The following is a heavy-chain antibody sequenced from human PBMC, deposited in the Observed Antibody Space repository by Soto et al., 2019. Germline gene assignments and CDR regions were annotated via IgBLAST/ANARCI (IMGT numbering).Heavy chain of an antibody. J-gene: IGHJ3*02. V-gene: IGHV6-1*01. CDR1: VDSVSSNSAT. CDR2: TYYRSKWYN. Sequence: SQTLSLTCAISVDSVSSNSATWDLISQSPSRGLQWLGRTYYRSKWYNDYAASVKSRMTIKPDTSENQFSLQLNSVTPDDTAVYYCGVSNRHNAIDIWGQGTMVTISS. CDR3: GVSNRHNAIDI. D-gene: IGHD6-13*01.